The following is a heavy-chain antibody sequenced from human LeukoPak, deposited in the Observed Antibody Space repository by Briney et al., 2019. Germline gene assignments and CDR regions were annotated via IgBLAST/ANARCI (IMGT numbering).Heavy chain of an antibody. CDR2: ISSTGNTI. J-gene: IGHJ2*01. CDR3: ARDVDWRFDL. V-gene: IGHV3-48*01. CDR1: GFTFSSYS. Sequence: PGGSLRLSCAASGFTFSSYSINWVRQAPGKGLEWVSYISSTGNTIYYADSVKGRFTISRDSARNSLYLQMNSLRAEDTAVYYCARDVDWRFDLWSRRTLVTVSS.